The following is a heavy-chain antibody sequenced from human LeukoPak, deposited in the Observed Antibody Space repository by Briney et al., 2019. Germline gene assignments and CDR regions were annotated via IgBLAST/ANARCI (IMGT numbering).Heavy chain of an antibody. Sequence: ASVTVSRKASGYTFTGYYMHWVRQAPGQGLEWMGWINPNSGGTNYAQKFQGRVTMTRDTSISTAYMELSRLRSDDTAVYYCARVVPAARYAFDIWGQGTMVTVSS. V-gene: IGHV1-2*02. CDR3: ARVVPAARYAFDI. D-gene: IGHD2-2*01. CDR2: INPNSGGT. J-gene: IGHJ3*02. CDR1: GYTFTGYY.